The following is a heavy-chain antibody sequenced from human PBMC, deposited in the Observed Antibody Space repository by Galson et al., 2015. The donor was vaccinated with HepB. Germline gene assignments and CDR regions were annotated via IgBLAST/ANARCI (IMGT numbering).Heavy chain of an antibody. CDR2: ISSSSSYI. V-gene: IGHV3-21*01. Sequence: SLRLSCAASGFTFSSYSMNWVRQAPGKGLEWVSSISSSSSYIYYADSVKGRFTISRDNAKNSLYLQMNSLRAEDTAVYYCARGFLREPDSSGAFDIWGQGTMVTVSS. CDR1: GFTFSSYS. CDR3: ARGFLREPDSSGAFDI. J-gene: IGHJ3*02. D-gene: IGHD2/OR15-2a*01.